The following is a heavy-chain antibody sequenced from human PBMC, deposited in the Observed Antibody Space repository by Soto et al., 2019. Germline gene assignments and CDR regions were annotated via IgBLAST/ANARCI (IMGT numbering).Heavy chain of an antibody. CDR2: IYYSGST. CDR1: GGSIIDISYH. CDR3: ARHTPAISISDH. J-gene: IGHJ4*02. D-gene: IGHD2-15*01. Sequence: SETQSVTSTVFGGSIIDISYHWVLNRKPPGKGLEWIGSIYYSGSTYYNPSLKSRVTISVDTSKNQFSLKLSSVTAADTAVYSCARHTPAISISDHWGQGTLVTVSS. V-gene: IGHV4-39*01.